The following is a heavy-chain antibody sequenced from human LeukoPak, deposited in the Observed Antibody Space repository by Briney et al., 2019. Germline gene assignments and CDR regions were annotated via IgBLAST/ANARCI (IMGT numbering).Heavy chain of an antibody. Sequence: ASVKVSFKASGHTVTSYGISWLRQAPGQGLEWRGWISAYNGNTSYAQKPQGRVTMTTDTSTATAYMELRSPRSDDTAVYYCARHTTIVRGVITNHRGDAFDIWGQGTMVTVSS. J-gene: IGHJ3*02. CDR2: ISAYNGNT. CDR3: ARHTTIVRGVITNHRGDAFDI. V-gene: IGHV1-18*01. CDR1: GHTVTSYG. D-gene: IGHD3-10*01.